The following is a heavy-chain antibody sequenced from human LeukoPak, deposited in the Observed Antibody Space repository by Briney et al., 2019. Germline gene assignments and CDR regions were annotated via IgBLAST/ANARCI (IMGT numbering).Heavy chain of an antibody. CDR2: IYYSGST. V-gene: IGHV4-59*01. D-gene: IGHD3-22*01. J-gene: IGHJ3*02. CDR1: GGSISSYY. CDR3: ARVRLGYYDSSGYPDAFDI. Sequence: SEALSLTCTVSGGSISSYYWSWIRQPPGKGLEWIGYIYYSGSTNYNPSLKSRVTISVDTSKNQFSLKLSSVTAADTAVYYCARVRLGYYDSSGYPDAFDIWGQGTMVTVSS.